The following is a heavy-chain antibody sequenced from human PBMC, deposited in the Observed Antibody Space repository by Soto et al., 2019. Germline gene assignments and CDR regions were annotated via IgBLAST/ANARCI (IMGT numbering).Heavy chain of an antibody. CDR2: INHTGGT. CDR3: ATRITVFGLLIPPFDP. V-gene: IGHV4-38-2*01. Sequence: SETLSLTCAVSCYYITNAYYWAWLRQPPGNGLEWIVEINHTGGTQHKPSLNSRVTMSVDTSKNQFSLRLSSVTAADTAIYYCATRITVFGLLIPPFDPWGQGTQVTVSS. CDR1: CYYITNAYY. D-gene: IGHD3-3*01. J-gene: IGHJ5*02.